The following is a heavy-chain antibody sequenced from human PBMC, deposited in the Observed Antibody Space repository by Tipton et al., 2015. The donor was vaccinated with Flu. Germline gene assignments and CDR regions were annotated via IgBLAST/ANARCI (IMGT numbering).Heavy chain of an antibody. CDR1: GASITSGNNY. CDR3: ARDHPPSITVLGEITDYFGMDV. Sequence: SLRLSCTVSGASITSGNNYWSWIRQPAGKGLEWVSHISGSDNIINYADSVKGRFTISRDNAKNSLYLQMNSLRAEDTAIYYCARDHPPSITVLGEITDYFGMDVWGQGTTVTVSS. CDR2: ISGSDNII. J-gene: IGHJ6*02. V-gene: IGHV3-11*01. D-gene: IGHD3-3*01.